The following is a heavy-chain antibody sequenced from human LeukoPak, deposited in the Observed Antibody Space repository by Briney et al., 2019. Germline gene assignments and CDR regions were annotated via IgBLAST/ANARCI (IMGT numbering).Heavy chain of an antibody. D-gene: IGHD3-22*01. V-gene: IGHV4-38-2*02. Sequence: SETLSLTCTVSGYSISSGYYWGWIRQPPGKGLEWIGSIYHSGSTYYNPSLKSRVTISVDTSQNQFSLKLSSVTAADTAVYYCARGGSDSSAYAPFDYWGQGSLVTVSS. CDR1: GYSISSGYY. J-gene: IGHJ4*02. CDR3: ARGGSDSSAYAPFDY. CDR2: IYHSGST.